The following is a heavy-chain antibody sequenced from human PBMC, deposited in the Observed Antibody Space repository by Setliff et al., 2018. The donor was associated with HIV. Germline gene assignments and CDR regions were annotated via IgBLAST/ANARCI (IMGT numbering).Heavy chain of an antibody. Sequence: SETLSLTCTVSGGSISSYSWSWIRQVPGKGLEWIGNIYYGRSANYKPSLKSRVAISTDWQRTQISLELRSVTGAETAVSYCARDSTYDYSDSLTGFGMDVWGQGTTVTVSS. CDR3: ARDSTYDYSDSLTGFGMDV. CDR2: IYYGRSA. D-gene: IGHD3-10*01. V-gene: IGHV4-59*01. CDR1: GGSISSYS. J-gene: IGHJ6*02.